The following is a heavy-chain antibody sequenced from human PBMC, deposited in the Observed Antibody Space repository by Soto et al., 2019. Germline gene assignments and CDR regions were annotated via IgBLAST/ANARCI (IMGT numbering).Heavy chain of an antibody. J-gene: IGHJ4*02. CDR2: ISHSGKTI. CDR1: KFTFSSHD. Sequence: GGSLRLSCEASKFTFSSHDMNWVRQAPGKGLEWVAYISHSGKTIYYADSVKGRFTISRDNVKNSMYLQMNSLKVEDTAVYYCGRDDTDCSGGRCYHDFWGQGTLVTVSS. D-gene: IGHD2-15*01. V-gene: IGHV3-48*03. CDR3: GRDDTDCSGGRCYHDF.